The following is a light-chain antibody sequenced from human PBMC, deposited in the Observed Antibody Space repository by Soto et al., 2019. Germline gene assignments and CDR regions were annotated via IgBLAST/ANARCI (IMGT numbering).Light chain of an antibody. CDR1: QRGLYSSNNKNY. CDR3: QQYYSTPQT. Sequence: DVVMTPSPDALAVSLGERATINCKSSQRGLYSSNNKNYLAWYQKKTGQPPKLLIYWASTRESGGPDRFSCSGSETYFTLNISSLKAEDGAVYYCQQYYSTPQTFGQGTKVEIK. V-gene: IGKV4-1*01. CDR2: WAS. J-gene: IGKJ1*01.